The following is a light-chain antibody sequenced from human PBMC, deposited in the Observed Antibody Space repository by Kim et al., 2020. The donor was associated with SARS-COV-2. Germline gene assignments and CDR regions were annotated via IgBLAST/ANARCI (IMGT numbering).Light chain of an antibody. J-gene: IGKJ4*01. V-gene: IGKV3-20*01. CDR3: QQYGTSPET. CDR1: RGVAGNN. Sequence: SPGERAPLSCGASRGVAGNNLAWYQRKPGQAPRLLIYGAFTRATGIPDRFSGSGSGTDFTLTIDRLEPEDFAVYDCQQYGTSPETFGGGTKVDIK. CDR2: GAF.